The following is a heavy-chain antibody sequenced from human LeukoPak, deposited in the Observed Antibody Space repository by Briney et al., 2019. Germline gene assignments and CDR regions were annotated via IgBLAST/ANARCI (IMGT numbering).Heavy chain of an antibody. CDR2: IYYSGNT. J-gene: IGHJ3*02. V-gene: IGHV4-34*01. CDR3: ARDLYSSRTNDAFVI. Sequence: SETLPLTCAVYGGSFSGYYWGWIRQPPGKGLEWIGSIYYSGNTFYNPSLKSRVTISVGTSKIQFSLKLSSVTAADTAVYYCARDLYSSRTNDAFVIWGQGTMVTVSS. CDR1: GGSFSGYY. D-gene: IGHD6-13*01.